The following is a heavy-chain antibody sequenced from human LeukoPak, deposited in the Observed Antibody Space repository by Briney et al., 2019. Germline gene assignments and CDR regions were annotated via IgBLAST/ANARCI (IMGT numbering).Heavy chain of an antibody. CDR1: GFTFSSYA. J-gene: IGHJ6*02. CDR2: ISYDGSHN. Sequence: GRSLRLSCAASGFTFSSYALHWVRQAPGKGLEWVALISYDGSHNYYADSVKGRFTISRDNSKNTLYLQMKSLRAEDTAVYYCARDLGLDIVVVPAAIHRNDYYYYGMDVWGQGTTVTVSS. D-gene: IGHD2-2*01. CDR3: ARDLGLDIVVVPAAIHRNDYYYYGMDV. V-gene: IGHV3-30*04.